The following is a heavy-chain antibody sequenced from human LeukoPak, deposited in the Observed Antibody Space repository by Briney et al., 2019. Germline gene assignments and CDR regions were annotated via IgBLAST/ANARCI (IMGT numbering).Heavy chain of an antibody. Sequence: ALVKVSCKASGYTFTSYYMHWVRQAPGQGLEWMGIINPSGGSTSYAQKFQGRVTMTRDTSTSTVYMELSSLRSEDMAVYYCARAPYCSGGSCMALIMFDPWGQGTLVTVSS. J-gene: IGHJ5*02. CDR1: GYTFTSYY. V-gene: IGHV1-46*01. D-gene: IGHD2-15*01. CDR2: INPSGGST. CDR3: ARAPYCSGGSCMALIMFDP.